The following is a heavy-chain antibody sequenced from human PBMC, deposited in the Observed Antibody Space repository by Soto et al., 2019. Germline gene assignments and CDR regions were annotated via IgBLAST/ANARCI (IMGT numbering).Heavy chain of an antibody. CDR3: ARETYYYDSSGYYDLDY. CDR2: IWYDGSNK. J-gene: IGHJ4*02. V-gene: IGHV3-33*01. Sequence: LRLSCAASGFTFSSYGMHWVRQAPGKGLEWVAVIWYDGSNKYYADSVKGRFTISRDNSKNTLYLQMNSLRAEDTAVYYCARETYYYDSSGYYDLDYWGQGTLVTVSS. D-gene: IGHD3-22*01. CDR1: GFTFSSYG.